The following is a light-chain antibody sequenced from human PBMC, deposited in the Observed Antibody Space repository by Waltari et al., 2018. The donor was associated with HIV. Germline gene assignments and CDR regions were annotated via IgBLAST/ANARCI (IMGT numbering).Light chain of an antibody. CDR3: SSYAGSNNLYGV. V-gene: IGLV2-8*01. Sequence: QTALTQPPSASGSPGQSVTIPCTRTSSDVGGYNYVSWYQQHPGKAPKLMIYEVSKRPSGVPVRFSGSKSGNTASLTVSGLQAEDEADYYCSSYAGSNNLYGVFGGGTKLTVL. CDR1: SSDVGGYNY. J-gene: IGLJ2*01. CDR2: EVS.